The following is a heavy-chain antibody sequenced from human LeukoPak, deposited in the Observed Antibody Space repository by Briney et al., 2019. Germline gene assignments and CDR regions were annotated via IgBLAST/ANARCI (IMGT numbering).Heavy chain of an antibody. CDR2: IYYSGST. Sequence: SETLSLTCTVSGGSISSGGYYWSWIRQHPGKGLEWIGYIYYSGSTYYNPSLKSRVTISVDTSKNQFSLKLSSVTAADTAVYYCARVDREGSSSWYFDYWGQGTLVTVSS. CDR3: ARVDREGSSSWYFDY. V-gene: IGHV4-31*03. D-gene: IGHD6-13*01. CDR1: GGSISSGGYY. J-gene: IGHJ4*02.